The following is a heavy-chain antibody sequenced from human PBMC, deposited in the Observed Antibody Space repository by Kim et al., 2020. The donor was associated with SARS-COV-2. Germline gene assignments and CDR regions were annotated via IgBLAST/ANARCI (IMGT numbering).Heavy chain of an antibody. Sequence: AVSVKSRITINPDTSKNQFSLQLNSVTPEDTAVYYCARGQYSSSWYYFDYWGQGTLVTVSS. V-gene: IGHV6-1*01. CDR3: ARGQYSSSWYYFDY. J-gene: IGHJ4*02. D-gene: IGHD6-13*01.